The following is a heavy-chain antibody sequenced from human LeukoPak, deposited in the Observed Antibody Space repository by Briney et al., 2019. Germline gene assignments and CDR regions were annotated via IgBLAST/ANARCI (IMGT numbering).Heavy chain of an antibody. Sequence: GGSLRLSCAASEFTFSDYAMTWVRQVPGKGLEWASVISGSGDITYYADSVEGRFTISRDNSKNTLYLQMNSLRAEDTAVYYCAKDSPMNTVRGYFDFWGQGTLVTVSS. J-gene: IGHJ4*02. CDR3: AKDSPMNTVRGYFDF. CDR2: ISGSGDIT. V-gene: IGHV3-23*01. D-gene: IGHD4-17*01. CDR1: EFTFSDYA.